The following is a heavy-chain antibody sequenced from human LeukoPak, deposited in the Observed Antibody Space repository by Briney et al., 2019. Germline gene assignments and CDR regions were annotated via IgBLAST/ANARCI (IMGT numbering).Heavy chain of an antibody. D-gene: IGHD3-3*01. Sequence: ASVKVSCKASGYTSTSYGISWVRQAPGQGLEWMGWISAYNGNTNYAQKLQGRVTMTTDTSTSTAYMELRSLRSDDTAVYYCARVPEDFWSGYYADYWGQGTLVTVSS. J-gene: IGHJ4*02. CDR2: ISAYNGNT. CDR3: ARVPEDFWSGYYADY. V-gene: IGHV1-18*01. CDR1: GYTSTSYG.